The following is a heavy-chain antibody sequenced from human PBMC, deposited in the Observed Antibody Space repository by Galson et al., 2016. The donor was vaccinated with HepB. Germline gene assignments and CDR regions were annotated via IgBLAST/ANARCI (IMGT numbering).Heavy chain of an antibody. Sequence: PALVKPTQTLTLTCTFSGFSLSTSGVGVGWIRQPPGKALEWLALIYWDDDKRYSPSLNSRLTITKDTSKNQVVLTMTNMEPVDTATYYCAHRVNGDYLRGNYRYWWFDPWGQGTLVTVSS. CDR3: AHRVNGDYLRGNYRYWWFDP. V-gene: IGHV2-5*02. CDR2: IYWDDDK. D-gene: IGHD3-16*02. J-gene: IGHJ5*02. CDR1: GFSLSTSGVG.